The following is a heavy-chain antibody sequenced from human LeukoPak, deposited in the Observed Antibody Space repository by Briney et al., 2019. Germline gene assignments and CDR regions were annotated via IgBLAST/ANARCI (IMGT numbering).Heavy chain of an antibody. CDR2: INHSGST. D-gene: IGHD3-10*01. J-gene: IGHJ4*02. CDR1: GGSISSSSYY. Sequence: SETLSLTCTVSGGSISSSSYYWGWIRQPPGKGLEWIGEINHSGSTNYNPSLKSRVTISVDTSKNQFSLKLSSVTAADTAVYYCARGPVVGMGYGSGSSYFDYWGQGTLVTVSS. V-gene: IGHV4-39*07. CDR3: ARGPVVGMGYGSGSSYFDY.